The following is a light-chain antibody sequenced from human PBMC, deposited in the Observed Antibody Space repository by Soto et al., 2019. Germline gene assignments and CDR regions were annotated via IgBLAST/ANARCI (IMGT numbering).Light chain of an antibody. J-gene: IGKJ4*01. CDR3: QQRSNWPLT. V-gene: IGKV3-11*01. CDR2: DAS. CDR1: QSVSSS. Sequence: EIVLTQSPATLSLSPGERATLSCRASQSVSSSLAWHQQKPGQAPRLLIYDASNRATGIPARFSGSGSGTDFTLTITSLEPEDFAVDDCQQRSNWPLTFGGGTKVEIK.